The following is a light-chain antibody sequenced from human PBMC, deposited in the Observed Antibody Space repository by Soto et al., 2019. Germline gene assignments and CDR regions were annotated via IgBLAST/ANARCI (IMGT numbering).Light chain of an antibody. V-gene: IGKV3-20*01. CDR3: QQYGSSIQT. CDR1: QGVGSNY. Sequence: EIVLTQSPGTLSLCPGERATLSCRASQGVGSNYLAWYQQRPGQPPNLLIFGASHRAPDIPDRFSGSGSGTDFTLTISRLEPEDFAVYYCQQYGSSIQTFGQGTKVDIK. J-gene: IGKJ1*01. CDR2: GAS.